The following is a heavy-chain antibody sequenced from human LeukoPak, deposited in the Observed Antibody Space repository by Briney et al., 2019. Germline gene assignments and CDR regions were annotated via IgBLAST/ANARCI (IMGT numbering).Heavy chain of an antibody. V-gene: IGHV1-24*01. CDR3: ATTAPSYHYGPLFDP. D-gene: IGHD3-10*01. J-gene: IGHJ5*02. Sequence: AASVKVSCKVSGYTLTELSMHWVRQAPGKGLEWMGGFDPEDGETIYAQKFQGRVTMTEDTSTDTAYMELSSLRSEDTAVYYCATTAPSYHYGPLFDPWGQGTLVTVSS. CDR1: GYTLTELS. CDR2: FDPEDGET.